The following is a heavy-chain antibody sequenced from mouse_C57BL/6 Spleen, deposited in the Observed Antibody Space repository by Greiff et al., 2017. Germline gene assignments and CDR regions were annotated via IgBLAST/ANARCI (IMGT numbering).Heavy chain of an antibody. V-gene: IGHV5-17*01. CDR3: AKYSNYYFDD. CDR2: ISSGSSTI. Sequence: EVQRVESGGGLVKPGGSLKLSCAASGFTFSDYGMHWVRQAPEKGLEWVAYISSGSSTIYYADTVKGRFTISRDNAKNTLFLQMTSLRSEDTAMYYCAKYSNYYFDDWGQGTTLTVSS. CDR1: GFTFSDYG. J-gene: IGHJ2*01. D-gene: IGHD2-5*01.